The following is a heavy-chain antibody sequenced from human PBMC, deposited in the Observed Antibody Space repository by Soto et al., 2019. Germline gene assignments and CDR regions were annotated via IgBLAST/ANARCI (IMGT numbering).Heavy chain of an antibody. V-gene: IGHV4-39*01. CDR3: ARHDYDSGSYVRY. D-gene: IGHD3-10*01. CDR2: IYHSGTT. Sequence: LQLQESGPGLVKPSETLSLTCTVSGGSISSTSYYWGWIRQPPGKGLEWIGNIYHSGTTYYNPSLTSRVTISVDTSKNQFSLKLTSVTAADTAVYYCARHDYDSGSYVRYWGQGTLVTVSS. J-gene: IGHJ4*02. CDR1: GGSISSTSYY.